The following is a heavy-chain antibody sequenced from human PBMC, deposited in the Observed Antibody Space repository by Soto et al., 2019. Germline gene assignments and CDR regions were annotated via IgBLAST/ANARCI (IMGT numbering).Heavy chain of an antibody. CDR2: IWYDGSNK. CDR1: GFTFSRYA. D-gene: IGHD3-22*01. Sequence: QVQLVESGGGVVQPGRSLRLSCAASGFTFSRYAMHWVRQAPGRGLEWVAVIWYDGSNKYYADSVKGRLTISRDNSKNTLYLQMKSLRAEDTAVYYCARDADSSGIGCDYWGQGTLVTVSS. J-gene: IGHJ4*02. V-gene: IGHV3-33*01. CDR3: ARDADSSGIGCDY.